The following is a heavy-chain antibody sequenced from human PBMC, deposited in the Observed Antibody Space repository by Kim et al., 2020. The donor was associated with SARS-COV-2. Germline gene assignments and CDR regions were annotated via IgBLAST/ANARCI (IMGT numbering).Heavy chain of an antibody. CDR3: ARESHGTANFDY. CDR2: ISSDGGYT. D-gene: IGHD2-21*02. V-gene: IGHV3-64*01. CDR1: GFTFNTYA. J-gene: IGHJ4*02. Sequence: GGSLRLSCAASGFTFNTYAMHWVRQAPGKGLEYVSAISSDGGYTYYANSVKGRFTISRDNSKNMVYLQMGSLTTEDMAVYFCARESHGTANFDYWGQGTLVTVSS.